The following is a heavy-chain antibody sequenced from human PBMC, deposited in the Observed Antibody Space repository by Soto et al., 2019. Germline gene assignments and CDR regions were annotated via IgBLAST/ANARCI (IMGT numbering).Heavy chain of an antibody. Sequence: LRRPLSLTCAVSGGSISSSNWWSWVRQPPGKGLEWIGEIYHSGSTNYNPSLKSRVTISVDKSKNQFSLKLSSVTAADTAVYYCARDGDETDSYGYWGQGTLVTVSS. D-gene: IGHD7-27*01. V-gene: IGHV4-4*02. CDR3: ARDGDETDSYGY. CDR2: IYHSGST. CDR1: GGSISSSNW. J-gene: IGHJ4*02.